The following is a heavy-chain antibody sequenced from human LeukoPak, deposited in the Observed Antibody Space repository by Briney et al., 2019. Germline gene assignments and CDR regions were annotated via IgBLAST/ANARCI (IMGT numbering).Heavy chain of an antibody. D-gene: IGHD6-19*01. CDR3: AKDNRRHYTSGPNPDSLH. CDR1: GFTFSSYW. CDR2: IKHYGGEQ. Sequence: GGSLRLSCAVSGFTFSSYWMSWVRQAPGKGLEWVANIKHYGGEQYYVDSVKGRFTISRDNAKNSLYLQMNSLRVEDTAFYYCAKDNRRHYTSGPNPDSLHWGQGALVTVSS. V-gene: IGHV3-7*03. J-gene: IGHJ4*02.